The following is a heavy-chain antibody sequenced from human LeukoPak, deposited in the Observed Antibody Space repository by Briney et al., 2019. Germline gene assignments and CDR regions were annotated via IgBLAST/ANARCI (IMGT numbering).Heavy chain of an antibody. CDR2: ISGSGGST. D-gene: IGHD2-15*01. CDR1: GFTFSSYA. V-gene: IGHV3-23*01. J-gene: IGHJ4*02. CDR3: AKSLLGIRLVQY. Sequence: PGGSLRLSCAASGFTFSSYAMSWVRQAPGKGMEWVSAISGSGGSTYYADSVKGRFTISRDNSKNTLYLQMNSLRAEDTAVYYCAKSLLGIRLVQYWGQGTLVTVSS.